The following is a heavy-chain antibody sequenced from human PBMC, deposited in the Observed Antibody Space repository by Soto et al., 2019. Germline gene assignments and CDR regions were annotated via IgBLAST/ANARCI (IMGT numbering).Heavy chain of an antibody. CDR3: ATLSRANWFDP. V-gene: IGHV4-39*02. CDR1: GGSISSSSYY. Sequence: QLQLQESGPGLVKPSETLSLTCTVSGGSISSSSYYWGWIRQPPGKGLEWIGSNFYSGGTYYNPSRQRRVTLSVHTSKNHYSLKLSSVTAADTAVFYFATLSRANWFDPWGQGTLVTVSS. CDR2: NFYSGGT. J-gene: IGHJ5*02.